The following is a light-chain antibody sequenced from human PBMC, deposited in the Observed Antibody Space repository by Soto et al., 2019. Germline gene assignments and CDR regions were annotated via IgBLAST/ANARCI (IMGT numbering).Light chain of an antibody. Sequence: QSLVGGESATLSCRASQSVRCSYLAWYQQTPGQTPRLLIYAASSRATGLPHRFSGSGSGTDFSLTISRLQTEDFAMYYCQQYGRSSTWTFGQGTKVDLK. CDR2: AAS. J-gene: IGKJ1*01. V-gene: IGKV3-20*01. CDR1: QSVRCSY. CDR3: QQYGRSSTWT.